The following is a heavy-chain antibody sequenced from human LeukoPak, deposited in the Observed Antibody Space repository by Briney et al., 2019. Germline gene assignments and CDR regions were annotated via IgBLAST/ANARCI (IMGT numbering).Heavy chain of an antibody. CDR1: GGSISSGSYY. CDR3: ARALYYFETSGGFGAFDI. D-gene: IGHD3-22*01. J-gene: IGHJ3*02. CDR2: IYTSGST. Sequence: SQTLSLTCTVSGGSISSGSYYWSWIRQPAGKGLEWIGRIYTSGSTNYNPSLKSRVTISVDTSKNQFSLKLSSVTAADTAVYYCARALYYFETSGGFGAFDIWGQGTVVTVSS. V-gene: IGHV4-61*02.